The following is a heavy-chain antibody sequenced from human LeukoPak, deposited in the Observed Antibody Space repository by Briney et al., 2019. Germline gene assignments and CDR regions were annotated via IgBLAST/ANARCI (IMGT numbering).Heavy chain of an antibody. CDR3: ARDELMAAVDY. D-gene: IGHD2-8*01. CDR1: GYTFTGYY. CDR2: IYTNSGGT. V-gene: IGHV1-2*06. J-gene: IGHJ4*02. Sequence: ASVKVSCKASGYTFTGYYMHWVRQAPGQGLEWMGRIYTNSGGTNYAQKFQGRVTMTRDTTISTAYMELSRLRSDDTAVYYRARDELMAAVDYWGQGTLVTVSS.